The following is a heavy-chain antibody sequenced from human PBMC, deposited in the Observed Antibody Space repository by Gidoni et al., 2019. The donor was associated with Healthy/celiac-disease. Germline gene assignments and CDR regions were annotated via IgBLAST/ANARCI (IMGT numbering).Heavy chain of an antibody. J-gene: IGHJ4*02. Sequence: QVQLVESGGGVVQPGRSLRLSCAASGFTFSSLGMHWVRQAPGKGLEWVAVIWYDGSNKYYADSVKGRFTISRDNSKNTLYLQMNSLRAEDTAVYYCAREGYYYGSGSYSFPFDYWGQGTLVTVSS. CDR3: AREGYYYGSGSYSFPFDY. CDR2: IWYDGSNK. CDR1: GFTFSSLG. D-gene: IGHD3-10*01. V-gene: IGHV3-33*01.